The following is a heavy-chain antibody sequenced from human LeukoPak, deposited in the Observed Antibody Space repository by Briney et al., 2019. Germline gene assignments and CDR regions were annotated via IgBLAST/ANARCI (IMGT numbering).Heavy chain of an antibody. CDR2: ISSRSTHV. CDR3: ARDSYSYYAMDV. V-gene: IGHV3-21*01. D-gene: IGHD1-26*01. J-gene: IGHJ6*02. Sequence: GGSLRLSCAASGFTFSSYSMNWVRQAPGKGLEWVSSISSRSTHVHYADSVKGRFTISRDNAKNSLYLQMNSLRAEDTAVFYCARDSYSYYAMDVWGQGTTVTVSS. CDR1: GFTFSSYS.